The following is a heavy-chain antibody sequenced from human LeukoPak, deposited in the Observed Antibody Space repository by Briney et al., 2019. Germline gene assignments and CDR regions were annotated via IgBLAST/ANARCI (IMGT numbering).Heavy chain of an antibody. CDR2: MNPNSGNT. CDR1: GYTFTSYD. D-gene: IGHD3-22*01. Sequence: ASVKVSCKASGYTFTSYDINWVRQATGQGLEWMGRMNPNSGNTGYAQKFQGRVTMTRNTSISTAYMELSSLRSEDTAVYYCARHYYDSSGYYSSDYWGQGTLVTVSS. V-gene: IGHV1-8*01. J-gene: IGHJ4*02. CDR3: ARHYYDSSGYYSSDY.